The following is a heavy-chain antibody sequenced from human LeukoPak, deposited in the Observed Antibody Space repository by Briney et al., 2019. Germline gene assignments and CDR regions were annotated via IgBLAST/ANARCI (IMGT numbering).Heavy chain of an antibody. D-gene: IGHD6-19*01. CDR1: GVTFDDYV. CDR2: INGNGVST. CDR3: ARGGSSGPFDY. J-gene: IGHJ4*02. Sequence: GGSLRLSCAASGVTFDDYVMSCVRQGPGKGLEWGSGINGNGVSTGYADSVKGRFTISRDNAKNSLYLQMNSLRAEDTALYHCARGGSSGPFDYWGQGTLVTVSS. V-gene: IGHV3-20*01.